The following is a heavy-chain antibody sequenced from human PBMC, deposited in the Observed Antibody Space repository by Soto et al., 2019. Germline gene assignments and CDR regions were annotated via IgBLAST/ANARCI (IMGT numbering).Heavy chain of an antibody. D-gene: IGHD2-2*02. CDR1: GFTFSSYG. CDR3: AKEARTPAAIGEYYHYYGMDV. J-gene: IGHJ6*02. V-gene: IGHV3-30*18. CDR2: ISYDGSNN. Sequence: GGSLRLSCAASGFTFSSYGMHWVRQAPGRGLEWVAVISYDGSNNYYADSVKGRFTISRDNSKNTLYLQMNSLRAEDTAVYYCAKEARTPAAIGEYYHYYGMDVWGQGTTVTVSS.